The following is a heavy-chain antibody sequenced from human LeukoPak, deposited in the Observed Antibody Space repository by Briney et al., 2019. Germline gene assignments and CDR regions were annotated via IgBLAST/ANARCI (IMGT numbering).Heavy chain of an antibody. V-gene: IGHV4-59*01. CDR3: ARGSCSSISCYYFDY. CDR1: GGSISGYY. J-gene: IGHJ4*02. Sequence: ASETLSLTCTVSGGSISGYYWSWIRQPPGKGLEWIGYIYYSGSANYNPSLKGRVTMSVHTSKNQFSLKVSSVTAADTAVYFCARGSCSSISCYYFDYWGQGTLVTVSS. D-gene: IGHD2-2*01. CDR2: IYYSGSA.